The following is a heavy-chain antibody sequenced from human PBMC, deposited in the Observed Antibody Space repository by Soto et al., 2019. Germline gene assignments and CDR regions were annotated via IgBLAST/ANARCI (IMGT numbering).Heavy chain of an antibody. CDR2: ITDSGGST. CDR3: AKGGLPTPDY. Sequence: EVQLLESGGALVQPGGSLRLSCAASGFTFSSYAMSWVRQAPGKGLEWLTLITDSGGSTYYADSVKGRFTISRDDSKNTLYLQMNSLRAEDTAVYYCAKGGLPTPDYWGQGTLVTVSS. CDR1: GFTFSSYA. V-gene: IGHV3-23*01. D-gene: IGHD2-21*02. J-gene: IGHJ4*02.